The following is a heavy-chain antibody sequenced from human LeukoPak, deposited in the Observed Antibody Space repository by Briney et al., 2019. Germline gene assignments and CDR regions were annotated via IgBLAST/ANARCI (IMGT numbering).Heavy chain of an antibody. D-gene: IGHD5-12*01. CDR1: GGTFSSYA. V-gene: IGHV1-69*04. Sequence: SVKVSCKASGGTFSSYAISWVRQAPGQGLEWMGRIIPILGIANYAQKFQGRVTITAHKSTSTAYMELSSLRSEDTAVYYCARDRRGYSYDYWGQGTLVTVSS. J-gene: IGHJ4*02. CDR3: ARDRRGYSYDY. CDR2: IIPILGIA.